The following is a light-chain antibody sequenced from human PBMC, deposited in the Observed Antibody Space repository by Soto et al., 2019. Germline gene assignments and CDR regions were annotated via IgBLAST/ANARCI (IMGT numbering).Light chain of an antibody. V-gene: IGKV1-5*01. CDR2: DAS. CDR1: QSITRW. Sequence: DIQMTQSPSTLSASVGDRGTITCRASQSITRWLAWYQQKPGGAPKLLIYDASSLESGGPSRFSGRGSGTEFTLTISSLQPDDFATYYCHLYNCYSVLTFGGGTKVEIK. CDR3: HLYNCYSVLT. J-gene: IGKJ4*01.